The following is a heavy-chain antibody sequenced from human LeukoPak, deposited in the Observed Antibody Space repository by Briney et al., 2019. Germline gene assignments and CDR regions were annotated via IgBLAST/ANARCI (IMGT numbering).Heavy chain of an antibody. V-gene: IGHV3-21*05. CDR1: GFIFSSYS. CDR3: ARDVRGYSGYDLGYYFDY. D-gene: IGHD5-12*01. CDR2: ISSSSSYT. J-gene: IGHJ4*02. Sequence: PGGSLRLSCAASGFIFSSYSMNWVRQAPGKGLEWVSYISSSSSYTNYADSVKGRFTISRDNAKNSLYLQMNSLRAEDTAVYYCARDVRGYSGYDLGYYFDYWGQGTLVTVSS.